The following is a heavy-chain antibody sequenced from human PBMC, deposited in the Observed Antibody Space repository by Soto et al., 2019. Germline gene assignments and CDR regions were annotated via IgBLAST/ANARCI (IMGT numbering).Heavy chain of an antibody. CDR2: IYPDDSDT. D-gene: IGHD3-3*01. CDR1: GFTFTTYW. Sequence: GESLKISCRGSGFTFTTYWIGWVRQMPGKGLEWMGVIYPDDSDTKYNPSFQGRVTISADKSNSTAYLQWSSLEASDTAIYYCARAFRSNYYAYWGRGTLVTVSS. J-gene: IGHJ4*02. CDR3: ARAFRSNYYAY. V-gene: IGHV5-51*01.